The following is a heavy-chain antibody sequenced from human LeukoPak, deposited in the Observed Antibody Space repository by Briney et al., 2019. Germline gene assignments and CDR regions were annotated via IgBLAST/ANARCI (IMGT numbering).Heavy chain of an antibody. J-gene: IGHJ3*02. Sequence: PGGSLRLSCAASGFTFSSYSMNWVRQAPGKGLEWVSYISSSSSTIYYADSVKGRFTISRDNAKSSLYLQMNSLRDEDTAVYYCATDTMIVVVETDAFDIWGQGTMVTVSS. CDR1: GFTFSSYS. V-gene: IGHV3-48*02. CDR2: ISSSSSTI. CDR3: ATDTMIVVVETDAFDI. D-gene: IGHD3-22*01.